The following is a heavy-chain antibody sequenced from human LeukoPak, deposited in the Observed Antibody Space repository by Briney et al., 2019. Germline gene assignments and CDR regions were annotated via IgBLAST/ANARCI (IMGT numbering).Heavy chain of an antibody. CDR1: GFSFDDYA. CDR2: ISWNSGRL. Sequence: PGRSLRLSCAASGFSFDDYAMHWVRQGPGKGLDWVSGISWNSGRLGYADSVKGRFTISRDNAKNSLYLQMNSLRAEDMALYYCARSPYSSSLGTFFDYWGQGTLVTVSS. D-gene: IGHD6-6*01. J-gene: IGHJ4*02. CDR3: ARSPYSSSLGTFFDY. V-gene: IGHV3-9*03.